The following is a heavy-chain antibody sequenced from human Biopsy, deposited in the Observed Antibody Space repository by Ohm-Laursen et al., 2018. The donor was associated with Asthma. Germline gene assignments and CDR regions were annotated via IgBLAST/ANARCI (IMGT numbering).Heavy chain of an antibody. CDR3: ARRITIFGVVQKDHGMDA. Sequence: SETLSLTCSLSSGPGGYMRSGNYYWGWIRQPPGKGLEWIGYISYGGKTSYNPPLKNRVTMSRDTSKNQFSLRLTSVTAADTAVYFRARRITIFGVVQKDHGMDAWGQGTTVIVSS. D-gene: IGHD3-3*01. CDR1: SGPGGYMRSGNYY. CDR2: ISYGGKT. J-gene: IGHJ6*02. V-gene: IGHV4-39*01.